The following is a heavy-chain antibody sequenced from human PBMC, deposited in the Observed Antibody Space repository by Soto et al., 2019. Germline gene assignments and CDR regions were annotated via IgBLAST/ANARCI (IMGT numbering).Heavy chain of an antibody. J-gene: IGHJ3*01. CDR2: IYYNGRT. CDR1: DGSISGSNYY. V-gene: IGHV4-39*01. D-gene: IGHD7-27*01. Sequence: LQLQESGPGLVKPSETLSLTCTVSDGSISGSNYYWGWIRQPPGKGLEWIGSIYYNGRTFFNPSLKSRVAISLDTSKNQFSLRLSSVTAADTAIYYCARPAWAQINDAFEVWGQGTMVSVSS. CDR3: ARPAWAQINDAFEV.